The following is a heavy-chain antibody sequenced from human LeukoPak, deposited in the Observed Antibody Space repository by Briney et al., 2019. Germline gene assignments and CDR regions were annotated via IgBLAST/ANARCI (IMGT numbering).Heavy chain of an antibody. CDR1: GYTFTGYY. J-gene: IGHJ4*02. CDR3: ARAGWLLFFDY. V-gene: IGHV1-2*02. CDR2: INPNSGGT. D-gene: IGHD5-12*01. Sequence: ASLRVSCTAAGYTFTGYYMHWVRQAPGQGLEWMGWINPNSGGTNYAQKFQGRVTMTRDTSISTAYMELSRLRSDDTAVYYCARAGWLLFFDYWGQGTLVTVSS.